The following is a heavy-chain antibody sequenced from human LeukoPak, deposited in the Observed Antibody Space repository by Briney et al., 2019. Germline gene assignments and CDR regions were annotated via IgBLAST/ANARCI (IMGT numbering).Heavy chain of an antibody. CDR1: GGSISSSNYY. V-gene: IGHV4-39*01. CDR2: IFNSKRT. CDR3: ATIRADYQPFDY. D-gene: IGHD4-17*01. Sequence: SETLSLTCSVSGGSISSSNYYWGWIRQPPGKRLEWLASIFNSKRTYYNPSLESRLTISADTSENQFSLRLTSVTAADTAVYYCATIRADYQPFDYWGQGTLVTVSS. J-gene: IGHJ4*02.